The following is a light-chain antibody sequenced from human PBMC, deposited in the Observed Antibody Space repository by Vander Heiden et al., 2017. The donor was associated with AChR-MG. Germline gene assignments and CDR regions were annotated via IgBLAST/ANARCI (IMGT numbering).Light chain of an antibody. CDR3: QSYDSSPSVV. V-gene: IGLV1-40*01. J-gene: IGLJ2*01. CDR2: GNS. CDR1: SSNIGAGYD. Sequence: QSVLTQPPSVSGAPGQRVTISCTGSSSNIGAGYDVHWYQQLPGTAPKLLIYGNSNRPSGVPDRFSGSKSGTSASLAITGLQAEDEADYYCQSYDSSPSVVFGGGTKLTGL.